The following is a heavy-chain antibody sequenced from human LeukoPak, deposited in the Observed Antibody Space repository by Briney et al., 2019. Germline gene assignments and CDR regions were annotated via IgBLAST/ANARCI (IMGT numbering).Heavy chain of an antibody. Sequence: GGSLRLSCAASGFTFNNYAMSWVRQAPGKGLEWVSMIGGSGSTTYYANSVEGRFTISRDNYGRTLSLQMNSLRAEDTAIYFCTKGNNYYDNSGYYDSWGQGTLVTVSS. J-gene: IGHJ4*02. CDR2: IGGSGSTT. CDR3: TKGNNYYDNSGYYDS. CDR1: GFTFNNYA. V-gene: IGHV3-23*01. D-gene: IGHD3-22*01.